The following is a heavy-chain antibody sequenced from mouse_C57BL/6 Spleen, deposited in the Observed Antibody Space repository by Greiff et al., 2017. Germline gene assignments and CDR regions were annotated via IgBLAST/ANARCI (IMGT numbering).Heavy chain of an antibody. V-gene: IGHV5-4*01. CDR1: GFTFSSYA. Sequence: EVKLMESGGGLVKPGGSLKLSCAASGFTFSSYAMSWVRQTPEKRLEWVATISDGGSYTYYPDNVKGRFTISRDNAKNNLYLQMSHLKSEDTAMYYCARERLRDLDYWGQGTTLTVSS. CDR3: ARERLRDLDY. D-gene: IGHD3-3*01. CDR2: ISDGGSYT. J-gene: IGHJ2*01.